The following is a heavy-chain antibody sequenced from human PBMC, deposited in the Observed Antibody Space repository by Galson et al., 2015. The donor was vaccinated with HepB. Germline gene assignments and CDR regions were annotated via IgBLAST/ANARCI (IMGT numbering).Heavy chain of an antibody. CDR3: TTGLAGTMVRGVIIEEWRCYYYYMDV. D-gene: IGHD3-10*01. J-gene: IGHJ6*03. CDR1: GFTFSNAW. V-gene: IGHV3-15*07. Sequence: SLRLSCAASGFTFSNAWMNWVRQAPGKGLEWVGRIKSKTDGGTTDYAAPVKGRFTISRDDSKNTLYLQMNSLKTEDTAVYYCTTGLAGTMVRGVIIEEWRCYYYYMDVWGKGTTVTVSS. CDR2: IKSKTDGGTT.